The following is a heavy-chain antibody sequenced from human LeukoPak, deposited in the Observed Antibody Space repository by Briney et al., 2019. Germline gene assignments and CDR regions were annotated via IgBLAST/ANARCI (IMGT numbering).Heavy chain of an antibody. Sequence: PGGSLRLSCAASGFTFSSYEMNWVRQAPGKGLEWVSYISSSGSTIYYADSVKGRFTISRDNAKNSLYLQMNSLRAEDKAVYYCARLNYGSGSYDYWGQGTLVTVSS. CDR1: GFTFSSYE. CDR3: ARLNYGSGSYDY. J-gene: IGHJ4*02. V-gene: IGHV3-48*03. CDR2: ISSSGSTI. D-gene: IGHD3-10*01.